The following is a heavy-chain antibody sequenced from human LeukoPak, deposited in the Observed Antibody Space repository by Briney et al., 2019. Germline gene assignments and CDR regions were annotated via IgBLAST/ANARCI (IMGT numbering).Heavy chain of an antibody. CDR3: ARDLLRYCSSISCYRPGDY. CDR1: GFTFSSYA. Sequence: GRSLRLSCAASGFTFSSYAMHWVRQAPGKGLEWVAVISYDGSNKYYADSVKGRFTISRDNSKNTLYLQMNSLRAEDTAVYYCARDLLRYCSSISCYRPGDYWGQGTLVTVSS. V-gene: IGHV3-30*04. J-gene: IGHJ4*02. CDR2: ISYDGSNK. D-gene: IGHD2-2*01.